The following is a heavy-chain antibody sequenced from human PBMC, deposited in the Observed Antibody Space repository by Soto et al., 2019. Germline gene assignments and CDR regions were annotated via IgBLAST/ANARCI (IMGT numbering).Heavy chain of an antibody. CDR2: IDPSDSQT. D-gene: IGHD3-22*01. CDR1: GYSFAGYW. J-gene: IGHJ4*02. CDR3: ARQIYDSDTGPNFQYYFDS. Sequence: ESLKISCKGSGYSFAGYWITWVRQKPGKGLEWMGRIDPSDSQTYYSPSFRGHVTISVTKSITTVFLQWGSLRASDTAMYYCARQIYDSDTGPNFQYYFDSWGQGTPVTVSS. V-gene: IGHV5-10-1*01.